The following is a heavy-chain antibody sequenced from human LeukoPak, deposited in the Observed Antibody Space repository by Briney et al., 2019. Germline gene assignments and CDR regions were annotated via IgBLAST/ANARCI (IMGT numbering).Heavy chain of an antibody. CDR1: GGSFSGYY. V-gene: IGHV4-34*01. CDR2: INHSGST. CDR3: ARGGDCTNGVCSYYYYYYMDV. Sequence: SETLSLTCAVYGGSFSGYYWSWIRQPPGKGLEWIGEINHSGSTNYNPSLKSRVTISVDTSKNQFSLKLSSVTAADTAVYYCARGGDCTNGVCSYYYYYYMDVWGKGTTVTVSS. J-gene: IGHJ6*03. D-gene: IGHD2-8*01.